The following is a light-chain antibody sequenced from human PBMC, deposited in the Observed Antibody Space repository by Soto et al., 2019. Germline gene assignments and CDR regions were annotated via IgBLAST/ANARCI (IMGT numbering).Light chain of an antibody. Sequence: DIQMTQSPSSLSASVGDRVTIACRASQGISSYLAWFQQKPGKAPNSLIYAASSLQNGVPPRFSGSGSGPDFNLTISNLQPEDFATYYCQQYNSYPVTFGQGTKVEIK. V-gene: IGKV1-16*01. CDR3: QQYNSYPVT. CDR1: QGISSY. J-gene: IGKJ1*01. CDR2: AAS.